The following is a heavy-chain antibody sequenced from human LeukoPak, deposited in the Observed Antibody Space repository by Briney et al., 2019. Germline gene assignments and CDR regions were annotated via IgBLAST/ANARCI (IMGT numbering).Heavy chain of an antibody. D-gene: IGHD3-10*01. CDR2: ISAYNGNT. Sequence: ASVKVSCKASGYTFTSYGISWVRQAPGQGLEWMGWISAYNGNTNYAQKLQGRVTTTTDTSTSTAYMELRSLRSVDTAVYYCARRTMVRGGDYFDYWGQGTLVTVSS. CDR1: GYTFTSYG. V-gene: IGHV1-18*04. CDR3: ARRTMVRGGDYFDY. J-gene: IGHJ4*02.